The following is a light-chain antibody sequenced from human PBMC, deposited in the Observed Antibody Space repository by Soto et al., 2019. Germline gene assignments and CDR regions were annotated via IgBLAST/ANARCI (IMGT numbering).Light chain of an antibody. CDR3: QQYDSSPRT. CDR1: QNIYSNY. Sequence: DIVLTQSPGTLSLSPGERATLSCRASQNIYSNYLAWYLQKPGQAPRLLIYGASIRATGIADRFSASGSGTDFTLTISRLEPEDFAVYYCQQYDSSPRTFGQGTKVDIK. CDR2: GAS. J-gene: IGKJ1*01. V-gene: IGKV3-20*01.